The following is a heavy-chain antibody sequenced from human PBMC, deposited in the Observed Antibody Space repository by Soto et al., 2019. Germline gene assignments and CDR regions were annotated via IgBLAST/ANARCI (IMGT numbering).Heavy chain of an antibody. J-gene: IGHJ3*02. CDR3: ARARDCGGECLSAYDS. CDR2: IIPIFGTA. CDR1: GGTFSSYA. Sequence: SVKVSCKASGGTFSSYAISWARQAPGQGLEWMGGIIPIFGTANYAQKFQGRVTITADESTSTAYMELSSLRYEDTAVYYCARARDCGGECLSAYDSRGQGTMGAVSS. V-gene: IGHV1-69*13. D-gene: IGHD2-21*01.